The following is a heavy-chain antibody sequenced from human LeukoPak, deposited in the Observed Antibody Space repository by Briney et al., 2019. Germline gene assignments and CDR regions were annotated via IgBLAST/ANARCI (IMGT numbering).Heavy chain of an antibody. D-gene: IGHD2-2*01. CDR1: GFTFDDYA. CDR2: ISWNSGSI. V-gene: IGHV3-9*01. CDR3: AREDYAALGSDAFDI. Sequence: GGSLRLSCAASGFTFDDYAMHWVRQAPGKGLEWVSGISWNSGSIGYADSVKGRFTISIDNFKNTLYLQMNSLRAEDTAVYYCAREDYAALGSDAFDIWGQGTMVTVSS. J-gene: IGHJ3*02.